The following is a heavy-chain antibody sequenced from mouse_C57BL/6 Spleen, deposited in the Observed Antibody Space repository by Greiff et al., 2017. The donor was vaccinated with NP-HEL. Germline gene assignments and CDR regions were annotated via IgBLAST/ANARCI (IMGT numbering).Heavy chain of an antibody. Sequence: QVQLQQPGAELVMPGASVKLSCKASGYTFTSYWMHWVKQRPGQGLEWIGEIDPSDSYTNYNQKFKGKSTLTVDKSSSTAYMQLSSLTSEDSAVYYCAYGSSTRDAMDYWGQGTSVTVSS. D-gene: IGHD1-1*01. V-gene: IGHV1-69*01. CDR3: AYGSSTRDAMDY. CDR1: GYTFTSYW. CDR2: IDPSDSYT. J-gene: IGHJ4*01.